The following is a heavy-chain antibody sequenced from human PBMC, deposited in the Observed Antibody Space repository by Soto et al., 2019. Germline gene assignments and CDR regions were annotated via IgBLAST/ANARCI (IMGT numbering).Heavy chain of an antibody. CDR2: ISSSSSYI. CDR3: ARVGGGYQLLHAFDI. V-gene: IGHV3-21*01. CDR1: GFTFSSYS. Sequence: GASVRLSCAASGFTFSSYSMNWVRQAPGKGLEWVSSISSSSSYIYYADSVKGRFTISRDNAKNSLYLQMNSLRAEDTAVYYCARVGGGYQLLHAFDIWGQGTMVTVSS. J-gene: IGHJ3*02. D-gene: IGHD2-2*01.